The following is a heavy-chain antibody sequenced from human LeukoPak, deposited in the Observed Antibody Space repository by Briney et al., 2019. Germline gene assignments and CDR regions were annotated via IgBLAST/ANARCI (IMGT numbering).Heavy chain of an antibody. CDR1: GGSISSGNYY. CDR2: IYTSGRT. J-gene: IGHJ5*02. CDR3: ARDHQDLLWFGELFRRPRNWFDP. D-gene: IGHD3-10*01. Sequence: ASETLSLTCTVSGGSISSGNYYWSWIRQPAGKGLEWIGRIYTSGRTNYNSSLKSRVTMSVDTSKNQFSLKLSSVTAADTAVYYCARDHQDLLWFGELFRRPRNWFDPWGQGTLVTVSS. V-gene: IGHV4-61*02.